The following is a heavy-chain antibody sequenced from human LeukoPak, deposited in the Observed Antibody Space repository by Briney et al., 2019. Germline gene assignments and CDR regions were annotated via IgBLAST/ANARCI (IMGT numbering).Heavy chain of an antibody. CDR3: ASNHIVGATDAFDI. D-gene: IGHD1-26*01. CDR2: IYYSGST. Sequence: SETRSLTRTVSGGSISSSSYYWGWIRQPPGKGLEWIGSIYYSGSTYYDPSLKSRVTISVDTYNNQFSLKLSSVTAADTAVYYCASNHIVGATDAFDIWGQGTMVTVSS. J-gene: IGHJ3*02. CDR1: GGSISSSSYY. V-gene: IGHV4-39*01.